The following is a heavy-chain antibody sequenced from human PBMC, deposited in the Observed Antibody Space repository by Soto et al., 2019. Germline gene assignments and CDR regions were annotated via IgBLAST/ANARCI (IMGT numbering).Heavy chain of an antibody. CDR3: ARRVTGGGERFDP. J-gene: IGHJ5*02. V-gene: IGHV4-34*01. D-gene: IGHD7-27*01. CDR2: INHSGST. Sequence: SETLSLTCAVYGGSFSGYYWSWIRQPPGKGLEWIGEINHSGSTNYNPSLRSRVTMSKDTSKNQFSLKLSSVTAADTAVYYCARRVTGGGERFDPWGLGTLVTVSS. CDR1: GGSFSGYY.